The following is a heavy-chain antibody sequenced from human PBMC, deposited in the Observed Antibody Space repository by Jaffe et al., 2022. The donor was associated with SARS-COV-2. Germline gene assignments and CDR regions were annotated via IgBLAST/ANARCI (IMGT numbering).Heavy chain of an antibody. Sequence: QVQLQESGPGLVKPSETLSLTCTVSGGSISSYFWSWIRQPPGKGLEWIGYIYYSGRINYNPSLKSRVTISVDTSKNQFSLRLSSVTAADTAVYYCARDRLAVAGNYYYYGLDVWGQGTTVTVSS. CDR2: IYYSGRI. V-gene: IGHV4-59*01. J-gene: IGHJ6*02. CDR1: GGSISSYF. D-gene: IGHD6-19*01. CDR3: ARDRLAVAGNYYYYGLDV.